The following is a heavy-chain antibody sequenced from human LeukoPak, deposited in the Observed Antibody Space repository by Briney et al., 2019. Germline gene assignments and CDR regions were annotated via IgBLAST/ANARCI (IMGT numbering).Heavy chain of an antibody. Sequence: PGGSLRLSCAASGFNLSAYYMDWVRQGPEKGLVWVSRLKNDGRVTKYADSVKGRFTISRDDAKNTVYLQMNSLRAEDTAVYYCARSHYYDSSGYFTYYYGLDVWGQGTTVTVS. V-gene: IGHV3-74*03. CDR3: ARSHYYDSSGYFTYYYGLDV. CDR2: LKNDGRVT. CDR1: GFNLSAYY. D-gene: IGHD3-22*01. J-gene: IGHJ6*02.